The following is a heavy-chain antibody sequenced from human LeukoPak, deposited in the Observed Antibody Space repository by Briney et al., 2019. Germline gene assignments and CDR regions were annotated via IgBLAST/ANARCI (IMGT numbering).Heavy chain of an antibody. CDR1: GFTFSSYW. J-gene: IGHJ4*02. CDR2: IKQDGSEK. CDR3: ARESAYCGGDCYPLGPDY. V-gene: IGHV3-7*01. D-gene: IGHD2-21*02. Sequence: GGSLRLSCAASGFTFSSYWMSWVRQAPGKGLEWVANIKQDGSEKYYVDSVRGRFTISRDNAKNSLYLQMNSLRAEDTAVYYCARESAYCGGDCYPLGPDYWGQGTLVTVSS.